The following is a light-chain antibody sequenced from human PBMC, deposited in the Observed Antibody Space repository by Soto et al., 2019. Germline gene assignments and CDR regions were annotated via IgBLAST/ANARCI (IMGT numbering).Light chain of an antibody. CDR2: DAS. J-gene: IGKJ1*01. CDR3: QQYQTYPWT. Sequence: DIQMTHSPSTLSASVGDRVTITCRASQTISSWLAWYQQKPGNAPKLLIFDASSLESGVPSRFSGGGSGTEFTLTISSLQPDDFATYYCQQYQTYPWTFGQGTKVDIK. CDR1: QTISSW. V-gene: IGKV1-5*01.